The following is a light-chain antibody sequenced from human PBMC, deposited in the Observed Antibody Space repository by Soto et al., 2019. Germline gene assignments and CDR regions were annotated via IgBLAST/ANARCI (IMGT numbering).Light chain of an antibody. CDR2: EVS. J-gene: IGLJ1*01. CDR3: CSYAGGSTYV. V-gene: IGLV2-23*02. CDR1: SSDVGLYNL. Sequence: QSVLPQPASVSGSPGQSITISCTGTSSDVGLYNLVSWYQHHPGKAPKLMIHEVSKRPSGVSSRFSGSKSGSTASLTISGLQAEDEADYYCCSYAGGSTYVFGTGTKVTVL.